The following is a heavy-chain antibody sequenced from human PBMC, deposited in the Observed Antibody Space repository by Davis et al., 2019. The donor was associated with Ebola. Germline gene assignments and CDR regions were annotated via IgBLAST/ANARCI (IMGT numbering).Heavy chain of an antibody. CDR3: ARGGCSGGSCSYYFDY. CDR1: GGTFSSYA. CDR2: IIPILGIA. D-gene: IGHD2-15*01. J-gene: IGHJ4*02. Sequence: AASVKVSCKASGGTFSSYAISWVRQAPGQGLEWMGRIIPILGIANYAQKFQGRVTITADKSTSTAYMELRSLRSEDTAVYYCARGGCSGGSCSYYFDYWGQGTLVTVSS. V-gene: IGHV1-69*04.